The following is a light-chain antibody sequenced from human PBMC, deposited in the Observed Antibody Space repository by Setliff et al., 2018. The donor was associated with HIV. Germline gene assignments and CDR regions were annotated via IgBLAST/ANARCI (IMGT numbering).Light chain of an antibody. CDR3: QQYYITPRT. V-gene: IGKV4-1*01. J-gene: IGKJ1*01. CDR1: QSVLYSSNNKDY. CDR2: WAS. Sequence: DIVMTQSPDSLAVSLGERATINCKSSQSVLYSSNNKDYLAWYQQRPGQPPKLLISWASNRESGAPDRFSGSGSGTDFTLTISSLQAADVAVYYCQQYYITPRTFGQGTKVDIK.